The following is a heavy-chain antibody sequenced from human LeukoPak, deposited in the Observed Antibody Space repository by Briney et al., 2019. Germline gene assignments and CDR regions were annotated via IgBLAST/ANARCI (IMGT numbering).Heavy chain of an antibody. D-gene: IGHD6-13*01. V-gene: IGHV1-2*02. Sequence: ASVKVSCKASGYTFTSYDINWVRQATGQGLEWMGWINPNSGGTNYAQKFQGRVTMTRDTSISTAYMELSRLRSDDTAVYYCAREGGYSSSWVDYWGQGTLVTVSS. CDR1: GYTFTSYD. CDR2: INPNSGGT. J-gene: IGHJ4*02. CDR3: AREGGYSSSWVDY.